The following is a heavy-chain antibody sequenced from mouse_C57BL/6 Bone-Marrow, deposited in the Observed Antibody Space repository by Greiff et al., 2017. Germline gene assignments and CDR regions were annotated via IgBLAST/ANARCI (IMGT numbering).Heavy chain of an antibody. CDR3: ASRGWLSFDY. V-gene: IGHV1-81*01. J-gene: IGHJ2*01. Sequence: QVQLQQSGAELARPGASVKLSCKASGYTFTSYGISWVKQRTGQGLEWIGEIYPRSGNTYYNEKFKGKATLTADKSSSTAYMELRSLTSEAAAVYFCASRGWLSFDYWGQGTTLTVSS. D-gene: IGHD2-3*01. CDR2: IYPRSGNT. CDR1: GYTFTSYG.